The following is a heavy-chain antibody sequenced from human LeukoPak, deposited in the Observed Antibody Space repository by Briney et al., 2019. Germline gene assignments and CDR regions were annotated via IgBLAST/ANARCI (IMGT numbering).Heavy chain of an antibody. CDR2: IYTSGST. V-gene: IGHV4-61*02. CDR3: ASGPGYSSSWYDY. Sequence: SETLSLTCTVSGGSISSGSYYWSWIRQPAGKGLEWIGRIYTSGSTNYNPSLKSRVTISVDTSKNQFSLKLSSVTAAGTAVYYCASGPGYSSSWYDYWGQGTLVTVSS. CDR1: GGSISSGSYY. J-gene: IGHJ4*02. D-gene: IGHD6-13*01.